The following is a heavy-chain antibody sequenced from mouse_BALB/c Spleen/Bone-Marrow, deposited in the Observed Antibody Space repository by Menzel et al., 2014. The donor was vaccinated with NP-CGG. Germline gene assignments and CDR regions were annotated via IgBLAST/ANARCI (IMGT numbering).Heavy chain of an antibody. Sequence: QVQLKQSGPSLVQPSQSLSITCTVSGFSLTSYGVHWVRQSPGKGLEWLGVIWRGGSTDYNAASMSRLSITKDNPKSQVFFKMNSLRADDTAIYYCAKNGGNYRAMDYWGQGTSVTVSS. CDR3: AKNGGNYRAMDY. V-gene: IGHV2-5-1*01. J-gene: IGHJ4*01. D-gene: IGHD2-1*01. CDR1: GFSLTSYG. CDR2: IWRGGST.